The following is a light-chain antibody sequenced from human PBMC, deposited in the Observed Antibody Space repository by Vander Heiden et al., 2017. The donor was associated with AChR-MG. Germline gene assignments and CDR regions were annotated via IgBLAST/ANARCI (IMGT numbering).Light chain of an antibody. CDR1: SSDVGSYNY. CDR3: CAYAGTYTYV. J-gene: IGLJ1*01. Sequence: QSALTQPRSVSESPWQSVTISCTGTSSDVGSYNYVSWYQQYPGKAPKLIIYDVSKRPSGVPDRFSGSKSGSTASLTISGLQTDDEADYYCCAYAGTYTYVFGTGTTVTVL. CDR2: DVS. V-gene: IGLV2-11*01.